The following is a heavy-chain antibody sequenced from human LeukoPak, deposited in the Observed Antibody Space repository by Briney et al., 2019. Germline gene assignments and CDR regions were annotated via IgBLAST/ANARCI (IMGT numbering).Heavy chain of an antibody. J-gene: IGHJ5*02. V-gene: IGHV4-30-4*08. CDR3: ARAGDIVVVPALNWFDP. Sequence: SETLSLTCTVSGGSISSGDYYWSWIRQPPGKGLEWIGYIYYSGSTYYNPSLKSRVTISVDTSKNQFSLKLSSVTAADTAVYYCARAGDIVVVPALNWFDPWGQGTLVTFSS. D-gene: IGHD2-2*01. CDR1: GGSISSGDYY. CDR2: IYYSGST.